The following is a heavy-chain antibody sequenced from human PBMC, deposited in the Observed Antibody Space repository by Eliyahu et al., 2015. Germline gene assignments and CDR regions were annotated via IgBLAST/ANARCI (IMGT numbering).Heavy chain of an antibody. V-gene: IGHV4-34*01. CDR3: ARGDIVVVVAVKSGFDY. D-gene: IGHD2-15*01. Sequence: QVQLQQWGAGLLKPSETLSLTXAVYXGSFSGYXWSWXRQPPGKGLEWIGEINHSGSTNYXPSLKSRVTISVDTSKNQFSLKLSSVTAADTAVYYCARGDIVVVVAVKSGFDYWGQGTLVTVSS. CDR2: INHSGST. J-gene: IGHJ4*02. CDR1: XGSFSGYX.